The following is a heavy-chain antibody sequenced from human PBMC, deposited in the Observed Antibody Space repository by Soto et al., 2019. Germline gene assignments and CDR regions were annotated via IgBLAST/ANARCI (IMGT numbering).Heavy chain of an antibody. V-gene: IGHV4-59*01. CDR1: GGSISSYY. D-gene: IGHD3-3*02. CDR2: IYYSGST. J-gene: IGHJ6*03. CDR3: ARDHFLADPPYYMDV. Sequence: LSLTCTVSGGSISSYYWSWIRQPPGKGLEWIGYIYYSGSTNYNPSLKSRVTISVDTSKNQFSLKLSSVTAADTAVYYCARDHFLADPPYYMDVWGKGTTVTVS.